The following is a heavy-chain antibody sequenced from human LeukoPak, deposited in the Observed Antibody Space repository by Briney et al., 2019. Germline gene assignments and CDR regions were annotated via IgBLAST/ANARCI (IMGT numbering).Heavy chain of an antibody. CDR2: IKQDGSEK. Sequence: GESLRLSCAASGSIFSSYAMSWVRQAPGKGLEWVANIKQDGSEKYYVDSVKGRFTISRDNAKNSLYLQMNSLRAEDTAVYYCARGGILTGYSPFDYWGQGTLVTVSS. D-gene: IGHD3-9*01. CDR3: ARGGILTGYSPFDY. J-gene: IGHJ4*02. V-gene: IGHV3-7*01. CDR1: GSIFSSYA.